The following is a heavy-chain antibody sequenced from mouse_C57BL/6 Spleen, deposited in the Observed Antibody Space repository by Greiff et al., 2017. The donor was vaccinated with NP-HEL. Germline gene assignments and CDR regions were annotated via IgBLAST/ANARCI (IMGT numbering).Heavy chain of an antibody. Sequence: LQQSGAELVRPGSSAKLSSPSSSVSFLSLSLPFFPPLPFHCLSFILSFTIYIYSTDYSENFKGKATLTANTSSSTAYMELSSLTSEDSAVYYCASGDSSGYDFDYWGQGTTLTVSS. CDR3: ASGDSSGYDFDY. CDR1: SVSFLSLS. J-gene: IGHJ2*01. V-gene: IGHV1-49*01. D-gene: IGHD3-2*02. CDR2: FTIYIYST.